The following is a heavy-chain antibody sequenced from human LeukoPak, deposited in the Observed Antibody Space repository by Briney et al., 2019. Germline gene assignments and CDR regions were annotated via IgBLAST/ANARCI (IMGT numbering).Heavy chain of an antibody. J-gene: IGHJ4*02. CDR2: IYYSGST. D-gene: IGHD3-22*01. Sequence: SETLSLTCTVSGGSISSSIYYWGWIRQPPGKGLEWIGSIYYSGSTYYNPSLKSRVTISVDTSKNQFSLKLSSVTAADTAVYYCARDSPPGYDSSGYYLYVFDYWGQGTLATVSS. CDR3: ARDSPPGYDSSGYYLYVFDY. CDR1: GGSISSSIYY. V-gene: IGHV4-39*07.